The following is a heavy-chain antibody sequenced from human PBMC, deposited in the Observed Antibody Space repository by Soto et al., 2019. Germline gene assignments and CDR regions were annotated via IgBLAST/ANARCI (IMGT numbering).Heavy chain of an antibody. J-gene: IGHJ4*02. CDR3: VRFVGNSWLDY. CDR1: GDSVSSNSVV. V-gene: IGHV6-1*01. D-gene: IGHD4-4*01. CDR2: TYYRSQWHY. Sequence: QVQLQQSGPGLVKPSQTLSLTCAIYGDSVSSNSVVWNWIRQSPSRGLEWLGRTYYRSQWHYEXAXXXQXXIRIDPDTSKNQVSLQLDSVSPEDSAVYYCVRFVGNSWLDYWGQGTLVTVSS.